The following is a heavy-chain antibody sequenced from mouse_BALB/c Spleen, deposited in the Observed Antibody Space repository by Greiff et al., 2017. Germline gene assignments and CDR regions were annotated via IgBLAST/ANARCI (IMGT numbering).Heavy chain of an antibody. Sequence: QVQLQLSGPELVRPGVSVKISCKGSGYTFTDYAMHWVKQSHAKSLEWIGVISTYSGNTNYNQKFKGKATMTVDKSSSTAYMELARLTSEDSAIYYCAYGKAAWFAYWGQGTLVTVSA. CDR3: AYGKAAWFAY. D-gene: IGHD2-10*02. J-gene: IGHJ3*01. V-gene: IGHV1-67*01. CDR2: ISTYSGNT. CDR1: GYTFTDYA.